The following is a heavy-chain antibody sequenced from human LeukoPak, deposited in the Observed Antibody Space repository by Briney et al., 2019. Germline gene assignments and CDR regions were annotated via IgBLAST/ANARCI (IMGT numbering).Heavy chain of an antibody. D-gene: IGHD6-13*01. Sequence: GGSLRLSCAASGFAFSSYAMHWVRQGPGKGLEWVALVSYDGGSKYYADSVKGLITISRDNSKNTLHLQMNSLRTEDTAVYYCARQQLVVPQDGMDVWGQGTTVTVSS. J-gene: IGHJ6*02. CDR3: ARQQLVVPQDGMDV. CDR2: VSYDGGSK. CDR1: GFAFSSYA. V-gene: IGHV3-30-3*01.